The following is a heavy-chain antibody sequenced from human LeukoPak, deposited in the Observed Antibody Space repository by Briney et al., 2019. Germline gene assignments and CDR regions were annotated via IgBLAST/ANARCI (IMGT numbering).Heavy chain of an antibody. D-gene: IGHD3-10*01. CDR1: GFTFSSYG. Sequence: GGSLRLSCAASGFTFSSYGMHWVRQAPGKGLEWVAVIWFDGSNKYYADSVKGRFTISRDNSKNTLYLEMNSLRVEDAAIYYCAKDPYASGSYPSDYWGQGTLVAVSS. J-gene: IGHJ4*02. V-gene: IGHV3-33*06. CDR2: IWFDGSNK. CDR3: AKDPYASGSYPSDY.